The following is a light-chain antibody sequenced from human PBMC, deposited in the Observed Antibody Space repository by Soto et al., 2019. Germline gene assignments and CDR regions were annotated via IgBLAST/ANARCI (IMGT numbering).Light chain of an antibody. Sequence: EIVLTQSPATLSLSPGERATLSCRASQSVSSYLAWYQQKPGQAPRLLIYDASNSATGIPARFSGSGSGTDFTLTISSLEPEDFAVYYCQQRSNWPRPTFGQGTRLEIK. CDR3: QQRSNWPRPT. V-gene: IGKV3-11*01. CDR1: QSVSSY. J-gene: IGKJ5*01. CDR2: DAS.